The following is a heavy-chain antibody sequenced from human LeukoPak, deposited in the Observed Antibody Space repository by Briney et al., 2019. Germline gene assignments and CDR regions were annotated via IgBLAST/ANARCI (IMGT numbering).Heavy chain of an antibody. J-gene: IGHJ4*02. CDR1: GYTFTSYC. CDR3: ARDLNAQSSTQSPRYYFDY. V-gene: IGHV1-46*01. CDR2: INPSGGST. Sequence: ASVKVSCKASGYTFTSYCISWVRQAPGQGLEWMGIINPSGGSTSYAQKFQGRVTMTRDMSTSTVYMELSSLRSEDTAVYYCARDLNAQSSTQSPRYYFDYWGQGTLVTVSS. D-gene: IGHD6-13*01.